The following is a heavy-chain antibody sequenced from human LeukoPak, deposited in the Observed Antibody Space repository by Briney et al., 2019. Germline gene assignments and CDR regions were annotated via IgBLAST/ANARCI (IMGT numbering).Heavy chain of an antibody. CDR2: IYYSGST. J-gene: IGHJ4*02. Sequence: PSETLSLTCTVSGGSISTYYWSWIRQPPGKGLEWIGYIYYSGSTNYNPSLKSRVTISVDTSKNQFSLKLTSVTAADTAVYYCARASGYSYGYGYWGQGTLVTVSS. D-gene: IGHD5-18*01. V-gene: IGHV4-59*01. CDR1: GGSISTYY. CDR3: ARASGYSYGYGY.